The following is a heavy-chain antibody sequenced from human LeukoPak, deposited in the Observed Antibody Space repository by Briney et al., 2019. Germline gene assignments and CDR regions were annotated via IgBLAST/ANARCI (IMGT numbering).Heavy chain of an antibody. D-gene: IGHD6-13*01. Sequence: PSVKVSCKASGYTFTGHYIHWVRQAPGQWREWMGLIYPNTGCTNYAHKVQGRVTMTRDQSISTAYMELSRLRSDDTDVYYCARAEKQLVEIYYYYYYMDVWGKGTTVTISS. CDR2: IYPNTGCT. CDR3: ARAEKQLVEIYYYYYYMDV. CDR1: GYTFTGHY. J-gene: IGHJ6*03. V-gene: IGHV1-2*07.